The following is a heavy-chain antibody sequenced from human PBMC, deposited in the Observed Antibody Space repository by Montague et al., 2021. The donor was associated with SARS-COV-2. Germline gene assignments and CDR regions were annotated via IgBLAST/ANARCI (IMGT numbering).Heavy chain of an antibody. CDR1: GDSMSSNNW. J-gene: IGHJ4*02. D-gene: IGHD2-2*01. CDR3: ATVFGGCSATSCYLYN. V-gene: IGHV4-4*02. Sequence: SETQSLTCAVSGDSMSSNNWWTWVRQSPGKGLEWIGEIHHIVGTNYNPSLKSRVSISVDKSRNQFSLNLNSVTAADTAFYYCATVFGGCSATSCYLYNWGRGTLVTVSP. CDR2: IHHIVGT.